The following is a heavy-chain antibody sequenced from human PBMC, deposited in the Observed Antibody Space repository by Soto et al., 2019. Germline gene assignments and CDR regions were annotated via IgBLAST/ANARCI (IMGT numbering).Heavy chain of an antibody. CDR2: IVVGSGNT. CDR3: AAALPSAITPGIAAAGTTGRADY. Sequence: GASVKVSCKASGFTFTSSAMQWVRQARGQRLERIGWIVVGSGNTNYAQKFQERVTITRDMSTSTAYMELSSLRSEDTAVYYCAAALPSAITPGIAAAGTTGRADYWGQGTLVTVSS. J-gene: IGHJ4*02. D-gene: IGHD6-13*01. V-gene: IGHV1-58*02. CDR1: GFTFTSSA.